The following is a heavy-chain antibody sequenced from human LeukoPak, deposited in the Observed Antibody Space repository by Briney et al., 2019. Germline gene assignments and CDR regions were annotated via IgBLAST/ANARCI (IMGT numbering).Heavy chain of an antibody. CDR1: GGSISSGSYY. Sequence: PSQTLSLXCTVSGGSISSGSYYWSWIRQPAGKGLEWIGRIYTSGSTNYNPSLKSRVTISVDTSKNQFSLKLSSVTAADTAVYYCARVPALWSGYYLDYWGQGTLVTVSS. V-gene: IGHV4-61*02. D-gene: IGHD3-3*01. CDR3: ARVPALWSGYYLDY. J-gene: IGHJ4*02. CDR2: IYTSGST.